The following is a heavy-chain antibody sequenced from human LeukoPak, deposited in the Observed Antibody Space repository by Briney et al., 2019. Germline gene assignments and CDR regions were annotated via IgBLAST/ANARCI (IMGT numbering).Heavy chain of an antibody. J-gene: IGHJ4*02. CDR2: IYCSGST. CDR1: GGSISSSSYY. Sequence: PSETLSLTCTVSGGSISSSSYYWGWIRQPPGKGLEWIGSIYCSGSTYYNPSLKSRVTISVDTSKNQFSLKLSSVTAADTAVYYCARLSIAARPDDYWGQGTLVTVSS. D-gene: IGHD6-6*01. V-gene: IGHV4-39*01. CDR3: ARLSIAARPDDY.